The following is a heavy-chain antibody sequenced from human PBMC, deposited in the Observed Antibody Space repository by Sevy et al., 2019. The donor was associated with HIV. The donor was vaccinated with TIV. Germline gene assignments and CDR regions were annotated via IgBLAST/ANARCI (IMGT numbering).Heavy chain of an antibody. V-gene: IGHV3-30*18. Sequence: GGSLRLSCVASGFPLRTYVMHWIRQAPGKRLEWVALMSSDGTNKKYADSVKGRFTISRDNSKNTLYLQMNSPRVEDTAMYYCAKEGYYYDSRGHDWFDPWGQGTLVTVSS. J-gene: IGHJ5*02. CDR3: AKEGYYYDSRGHDWFDP. CDR1: GFPLRTYV. CDR2: MSSDGTNK. D-gene: IGHD3-22*01.